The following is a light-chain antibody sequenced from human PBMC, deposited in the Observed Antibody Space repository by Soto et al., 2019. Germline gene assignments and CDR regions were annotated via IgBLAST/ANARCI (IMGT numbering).Light chain of an antibody. CDR3: QQYYSTPCT. J-gene: IGKJ1*01. CDR2: WAC. V-gene: IGKV4-1*01. Sequence: DIVMTQSPDSLAVSLGERATINCKSSQSVLYSSNNKNYLAWYQQKPGQPPKLLIYWACTRESGVPDRFSGSGSGTDFTLTISSLQAEDVAVYYCQQYYSTPCTFGQGTKVEIK. CDR1: QSVLYSSNNKNY.